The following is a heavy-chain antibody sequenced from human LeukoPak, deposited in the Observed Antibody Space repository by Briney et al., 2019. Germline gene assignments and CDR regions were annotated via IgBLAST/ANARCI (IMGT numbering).Heavy chain of an antibody. D-gene: IGHD6-19*01. CDR3: ARTRGAVATDPFDI. CDR2: IWYDGSNK. CDR1: GFTFNSYG. V-gene: IGHV3-33*01. J-gene: IGHJ3*02. Sequence: GSLRLSCAASGFTFNSYGMHWVRQAPGKGLEWVAVIWYDGSNKYYADSVKGRFTISRDNSKNTLYLQMNSLRAEDTAEYYCARTRGAVATDPFDIWGQGTMVIVSS.